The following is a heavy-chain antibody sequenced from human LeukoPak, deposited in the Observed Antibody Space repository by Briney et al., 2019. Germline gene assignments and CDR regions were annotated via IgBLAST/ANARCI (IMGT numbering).Heavy chain of an antibody. Sequence: PGGSLRLSCAASGFTFSSYHMNWVRQAPGKGLEWVSSITSSSSYIYYADSVKGRFTISRDNAKNSLYLQMNSLRAEDTAVYYCARSTWIQGRGFDPWGQGTLVTVSS. CDR1: GFTFSSYH. D-gene: IGHD5-18*01. V-gene: IGHV3-21*01. J-gene: IGHJ5*02. CDR3: ARSTWIQGRGFDP. CDR2: ITSSSSYI.